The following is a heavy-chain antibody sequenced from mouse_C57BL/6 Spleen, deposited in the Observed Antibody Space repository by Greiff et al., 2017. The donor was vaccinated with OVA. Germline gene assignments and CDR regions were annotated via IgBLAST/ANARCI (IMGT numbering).Heavy chain of an antibody. J-gene: IGHJ4*01. CDR1: GYTFTSYW. Sequence: QVQLQQPGAELVMPGASVKLSCKASGYTFTSYWMHWVKQRPGQGLEWIGEIDPSDSYTNYNQKFKGKSTLTVDKSSSTAYMQLSSLTSEDSAVYYCAIWDVGRGAMDYWGQGTSVTVSS. D-gene: IGHD4-1*01. CDR2: IDPSDSYT. V-gene: IGHV1-69*01. CDR3: AIWDVGRGAMDY.